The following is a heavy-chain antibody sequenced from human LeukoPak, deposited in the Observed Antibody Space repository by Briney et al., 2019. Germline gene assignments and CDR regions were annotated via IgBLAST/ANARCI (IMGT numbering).Heavy chain of an antibody. D-gene: IGHD3-16*01. J-gene: IGHJ6*02. CDR3: ASGVSGSSGFVYYYGMDV. V-gene: IGHV4-59*01. CDR1: GGSISSYY. CDR2: IYYSGST. Sequence: SETLSLTCTVSGGSISSYYWSWIRQPPGKGLEWIGYIYYSGSTNYNPSLKSRVTISVDTSKNQFSLKLSSVTAADTAVYYCASGVSGSSGFVYYYGMDVWGQGTTVTVSS.